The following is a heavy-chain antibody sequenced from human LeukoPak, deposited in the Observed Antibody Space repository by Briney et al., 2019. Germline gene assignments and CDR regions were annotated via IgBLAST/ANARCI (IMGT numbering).Heavy chain of an antibody. J-gene: IGHJ6*02. CDR2: INHSGST. V-gene: IGHV4-34*01. D-gene: IGHD6-13*01. CDR1: GRSFSGYY. Sequence: PSETLSLTCAVYGRSFSGYYWSWIRQPPGKGLEWIGEINHSGSTNYNPSLKSRVTISVDTSKNQFSLKLSSVTAADTAVYYCASYSSSWLYYYYYGMDVWGQGTTVTVSS. CDR3: ASYSSSWLYYYYYGMDV.